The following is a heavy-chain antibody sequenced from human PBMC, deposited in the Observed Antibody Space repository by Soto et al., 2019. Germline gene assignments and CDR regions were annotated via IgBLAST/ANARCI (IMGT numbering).Heavy chain of an antibody. CDR3: AREAGPDRWFDP. V-gene: IGHV4-4*07. CDR1: GASISSYF. Sequence: SETLSLTCTVSGASISSYFWTWIRQPAGKGLDWIGRISTSGTTNYNPSLKGRVTMSVDTSKNHFSLNLSSVTAADTAVYYCAREAGPDRWFDPWGQGTLVTVSS. D-gene: IGHD6-19*01. CDR2: ISTSGTT. J-gene: IGHJ5*02.